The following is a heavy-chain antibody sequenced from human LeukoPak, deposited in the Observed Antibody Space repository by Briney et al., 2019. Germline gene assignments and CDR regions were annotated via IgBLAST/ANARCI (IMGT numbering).Heavy chain of an antibody. CDR1: DLAVTDNH. D-gene: IGHD4-17*01. CDR2: IFPNGNR. CDR3: ARANPVYGDFDY. Sequence: SGGSLRLSCAVSDLAVTDNHMSWVRQAPGKGLEWVSLIFPNGNRHYADFVQGRFSISRDNVRNTLFLDMNTLRTEDTAVYFCARANPVYGDFDYWGQGTLVTVSS. V-gene: IGHV3-53*01. J-gene: IGHJ4*02.